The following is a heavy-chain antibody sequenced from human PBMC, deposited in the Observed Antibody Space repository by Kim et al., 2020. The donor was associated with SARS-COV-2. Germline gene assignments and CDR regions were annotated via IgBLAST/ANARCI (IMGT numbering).Heavy chain of an antibody. V-gene: IGHV4-34*01. D-gene: IGHD3-3*01. CDR2: INHSGST. CDR3: ARGPTIFGVVILNSFDY. CDR1: GGSFSGYY. J-gene: IGHJ4*02. Sequence: SETLSLTCAVYGGSFSGYYWSWIRQPPGKGLEWIGEINHSGSTNYNPSLKSRVTISVDTSKNQFSLKLSSVTAADTAVYYCARGPTIFGVVILNSFDYWGQGTLVTVSS.